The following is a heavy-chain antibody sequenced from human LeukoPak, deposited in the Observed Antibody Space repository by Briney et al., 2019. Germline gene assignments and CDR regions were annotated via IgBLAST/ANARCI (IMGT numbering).Heavy chain of an antibody. J-gene: IGHJ4*02. CDR3: ARDLISSGYSIDPLEG. CDR2: ISAYNGNT. Sequence: GASVKVSCKASGYTFTSYGISWVRRAPGQGLEWMGWISAYNGNTNYAQKLQGRVTMTTDTSTSTAYMELRSLRSDDTAVYYCARDLISSGYSIDPLEGWGQGTLVTVSS. V-gene: IGHV1-18*01. CDR1: GYTFTSYG. D-gene: IGHD3-22*01.